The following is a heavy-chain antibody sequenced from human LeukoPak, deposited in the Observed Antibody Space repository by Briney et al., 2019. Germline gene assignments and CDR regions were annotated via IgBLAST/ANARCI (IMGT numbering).Heavy chain of an antibody. CDR3: ARHFTTRGNYYDSSRYYYSDY. CDR2: IFPGDSDT. CDR1: GYSFTSFW. V-gene: IGHV5-51*01. D-gene: IGHD3-22*01. J-gene: IGHJ4*02. Sequence: PGESLKISCKGSGYSFTSFWIGWVRQMPGKGLVWMGIIFPGDSDTRYSPSFQGQVTISADKTISTAYLQWSSLKASDTAMYYCARHFTTRGNYYDSSRYYYSDYWGQGTLATVSS.